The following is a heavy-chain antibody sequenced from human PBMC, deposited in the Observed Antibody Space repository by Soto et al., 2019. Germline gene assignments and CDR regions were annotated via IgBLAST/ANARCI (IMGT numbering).Heavy chain of an antibody. D-gene: IGHD3-16*01. Sequence: QVQLQESGPGLVKPSQTLSLACTVSGGSINIGGYFWSWVRQFPGKGLEWIGHLYYKGSTYYNPSLQSRVTISRDTSKNQFSLRLTSVTAADTAVYYCATDEYFGSEINFYYYAMDVWGQGTTVTVSS. CDR2: LYYKGST. V-gene: IGHV4-31*03. J-gene: IGHJ6*02. CDR3: ATDEYFGSEINFYYYAMDV. CDR1: GGSINIGGYF.